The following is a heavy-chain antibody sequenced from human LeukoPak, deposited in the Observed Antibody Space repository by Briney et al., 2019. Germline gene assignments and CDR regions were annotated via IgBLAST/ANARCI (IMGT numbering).Heavy chain of an antibody. V-gene: IGHV3-30*07. Sequence: GGSLRLSCAASGFTFTNYAIHWVRQAPGKGLEWVAVVSYDGGDKYYADSVKGRFTISRDNSQNTVYLHMNSLRADDTAVYYCAQEHFDTSGYYSRFDNWGQGILVTVSS. CDR2: VSYDGGDK. CDR3: AQEHFDTSGYYSRFDN. J-gene: IGHJ4*02. CDR1: GFTFTNYA. D-gene: IGHD3-22*01.